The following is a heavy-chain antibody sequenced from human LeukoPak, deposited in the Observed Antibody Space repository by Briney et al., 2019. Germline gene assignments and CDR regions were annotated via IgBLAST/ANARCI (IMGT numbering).Heavy chain of an antibody. CDR3: ATYTHWVAGDV. Sequence: GGSLRLSCAASGFTFSDSWMSWVRQAPGKGLEWVANMNQDGSAKGYVDSVKGRFTISRDNARNSLYLQMSSLRPVDTAVYYCATYTHWVAGDVWGQETTVTVSS. D-gene: IGHD3-16*01. V-gene: IGHV3-7*01. CDR2: MNQDGSAK. J-gene: IGHJ6*02. CDR1: GFTFSDSW.